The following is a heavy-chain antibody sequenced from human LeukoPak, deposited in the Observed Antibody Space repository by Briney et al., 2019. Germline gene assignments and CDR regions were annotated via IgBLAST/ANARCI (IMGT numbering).Heavy chain of an antibody. V-gene: IGHV3-21*04. J-gene: IGHJ4*02. D-gene: IGHD3-10*01. Sequence: GESLKISCAVSGFTFNEYWMTWVRQAPGKGLEWVSSISSSSSYIYYADSVKGRFTISRDNSKSTLYLQMNSLKGEDTAVYYCARAPGGVARGNYFDLWGQGTLVTVSS. CDR1: GFTFNEYW. CDR2: ISSSSSYI. CDR3: ARAPGGVARGNYFDL.